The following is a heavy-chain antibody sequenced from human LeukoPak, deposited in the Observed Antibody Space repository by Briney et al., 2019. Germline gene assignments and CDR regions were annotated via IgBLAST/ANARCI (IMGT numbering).Heavy chain of an antibody. Sequence: GGSLRLSCAASGFTFSSYAMSWVRQAPGKGLEWVAVISYDGSNKYYADSVRGRFTISRDNSKSTLYLQMNSLRAEDTAVYYCAKGLQKYYYDSTGYYLGTPFDYWGQGTLVTVSS. CDR1: GFTFSSYA. J-gene: IGHJ4*02. D-gene: IGHD3-22*01. CDR2: ISYDGSNK. CDR3: AKGLQKYYYDSTGYYLGTPFDY. V-gene: IGHV3-30*18.